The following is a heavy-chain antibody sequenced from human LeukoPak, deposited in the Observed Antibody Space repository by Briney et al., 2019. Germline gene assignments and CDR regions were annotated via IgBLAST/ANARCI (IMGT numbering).Heavy chain of an antibody. CDR1: GFTFTMFG. D-gene: IGHD6-13*01. CDR2: IDARSGIV. V-gene: IGHV3-48*01. CDR3: ANVYSKLDY. Sequence: GSLRLSCAASGFTFTMFGMNWVRQAPGKGLEWVSYIDARSGIVYYADPVQGRFTISRDNSKNTLYLQMNSLRAEDTAVYYCANVYSKLDYWGQGTLVTVSS. J-gene: IGHJ4*02.